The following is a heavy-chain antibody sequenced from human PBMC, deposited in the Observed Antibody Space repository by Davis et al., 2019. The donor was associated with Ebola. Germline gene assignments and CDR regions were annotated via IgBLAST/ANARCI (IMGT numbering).Heavy chain of an antibody. J-gene: IGHJ6*02. CDR2: ISSSSSYI. CDR1: GFTFSSYS. Sequence: GESLKISCAASGFTFSSYSMNWVRQAPGKGLEWVSSISSSSSYIYYADSVKGRFTISRDNAKNSLYLQMNSLRAEDTAVYYCAKDYVGGDGYNSVDVWGQGTTVTVSS. V-gene: IGHV3-21*01. D-gene: IGHD5-24*01. CDR3: AKDYVGGDGYNSVDV.